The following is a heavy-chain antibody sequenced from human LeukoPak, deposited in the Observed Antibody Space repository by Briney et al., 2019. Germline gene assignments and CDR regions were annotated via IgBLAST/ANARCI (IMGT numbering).Heavy chain of an antibody. CDR1: GFTFSTYW. CDR3: ARSSRYSYAPFDS. V-gene: IGHV3-74*01. J-gene: IGHJ4*02. Sequence: GGSLRLSCTAPGFTFSTYWMHWVRQAPGKGLVWVSRINSDGSGTSYADSVKGRFTISRDNAKNTLYLQMNSLRAEDTAVFYCARSSRYSYAPFDSWGQGTLVTVSS. CDR2: INSDGSGT. D-gene: IGHD5-18*01.